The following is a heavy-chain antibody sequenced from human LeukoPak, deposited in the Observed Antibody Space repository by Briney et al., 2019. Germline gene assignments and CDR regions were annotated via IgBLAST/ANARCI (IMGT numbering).Heavy chain of an antibody. V-gene: IGHV3-7*01. J-gene: IGHJ4*02. CDR3: ASSMVRGVIPVYFDY. CDR2: IKQDGSEK. D-gene: IGHD3-10*01. Sequence: GGSLRLSCTASGFTFGDYAMSWVRQAPGKGLEWVANIKQDGSEKYYVDSVKGRFTISRDNAKNSLYLQMNSLRAEDTAVYYCASSMVRGVIPVYFDYWGQGTLVTVSS. CDR1: GFTFGDYA.